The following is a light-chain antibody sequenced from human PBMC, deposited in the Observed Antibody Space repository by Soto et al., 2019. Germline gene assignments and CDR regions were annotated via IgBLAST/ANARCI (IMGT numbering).Light chain of an antibody. CDR1: RTIGTN. CDR2: KTS. J-gene: IGKJ4*01. V-gene: IGKV3-15*01. CDR3: QQYADWPLT. Sequence: IVMTQSPATVSVSPGESASLSCRASRTIGTNLGWYQQKPGQAPRLLISKTSTRATGVPARFSGSRSGTEFTRTIASLQAEDIDVYYCQQYADWPLTFGGGTKVDSK.